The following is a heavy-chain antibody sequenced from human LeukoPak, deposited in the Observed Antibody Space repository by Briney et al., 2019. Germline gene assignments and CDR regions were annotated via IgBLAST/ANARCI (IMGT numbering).Heavy chain of an antibody. D-gene: IGHD2-15*01. Sequence: GGSLRLSCAASRFTFSSYAMSWVRQAPGKGLEWVSAISGSGGSTYYADSVKGRFTISRDNSKNTLYLQMNSLRAEDTAVYYCAKDGPDIVVVVAATYVSYYFDYWGQGTLVTVSS. J-gene: IGHJ4*02. CDR1: RFTFSSYA. CDR2: ISGSGGST. CDR3: AKDGPDIVVVVAATYVSYYFDY. V-gene: IGHV3-23*01.